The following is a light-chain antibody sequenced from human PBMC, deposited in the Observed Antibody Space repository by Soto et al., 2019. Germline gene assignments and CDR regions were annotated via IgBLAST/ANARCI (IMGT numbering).Light chain of an antibody. J-gene: IGKJ1*01. CDR1: QSISNW. V-gene: IGKV1-5*03. CDR3: QQYNSHST. CDR2: KAS. Sequence: DIQVTQSPSTLSASVGDRVTITCRASQSISNWLAWYQQKPGEAPKLLIYKASILESGVPSRFSGSGSGTEFTLTISSLQPDDFATYYCQQYNSHSTFGQGTKVDIK.